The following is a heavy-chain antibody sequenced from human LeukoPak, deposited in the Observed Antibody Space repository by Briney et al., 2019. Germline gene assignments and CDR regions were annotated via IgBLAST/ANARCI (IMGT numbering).Heavy chain of an antibody. V-gene: IGHV1-8*01. CDR3: ARGQNLQRRRYGDYQGGFDP. Sequence: GASVKVSCKASGYTFTSYDINWVRQATGQGLEWMGWMNPNSGNTGYAQKFQGRVTMTRNSSISTAYMELSSLRSEDTAVYYCARGQNLQRRRYGDYQGGFDPWGQGTLVTVSS. CDR2: MNPNSGNT. CDR1: GYTFTSYD. D-gene: IGHD4-17*01. J-gene: IGHJ5*02.